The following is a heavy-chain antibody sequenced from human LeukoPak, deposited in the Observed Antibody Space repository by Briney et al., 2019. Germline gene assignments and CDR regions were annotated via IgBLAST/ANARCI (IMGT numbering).Heavy chain of an antibody. D-gene: IGHD3-10*01. V-gene: IGHV1-69*13. J-gene: IGHJ5*02. CDR3: ARGHTMVRGVIGWFDP. Sequence: SVKVSCKASGGTFSSYAISWVRQAPGQGLEWMGGIIPIFGTANYAQKFQGRVTITADESTSTAYMELSSLRSEDTAVYYCARGHTMVRGVIGWFDPWGQGTLVTVSS. CDR2: IIPIFGTA. CDR1: GGTFSSYA.